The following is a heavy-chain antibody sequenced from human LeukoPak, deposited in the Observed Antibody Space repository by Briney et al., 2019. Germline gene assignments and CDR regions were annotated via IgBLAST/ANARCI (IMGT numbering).Heavy chain of an antibody. D-gene: IGHD6-19*01. CDR2: INHSGST. V-gene: IGHV4-34*01. Sequence: SETLSLTCAVYGGSFSGYYWSWIRQPPGKGLEWIGEINHSGSTNYNPSLKSRVTISVDTSKNQFSLKLSSVTAADTAVYYCARGRPRGYSSGWPRGLDYWGQGTLVTVSS. CDR3: ARGRPRGYSSGWPRGLDY. CDR1: GGSFSGYY. J-gene: IGHJ4*02.